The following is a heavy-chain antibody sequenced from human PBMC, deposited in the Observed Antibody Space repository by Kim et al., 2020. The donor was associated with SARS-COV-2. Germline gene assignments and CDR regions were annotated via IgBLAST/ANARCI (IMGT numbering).Heavy chain of an antibody. CDR1: GFTFSDYY. J-gene: IGHJ4*02. CDR2: ISSSGSTI. CDR3: AREPNVLLWFGESSRGYYFDC. Sequence: GGSLRLSCAASGFTFSDYYMSWIRQAPGKGLEWVSYISSSGSTIYYADSVKGRFTISRDNAKNSLYLQMNSLRAEDTAVYYCAREPNVLLWFGESSRGYYFDCWGQGTLVTVSS. V-gene: IGHV3-11*01. D-gene: IGHD3-10*01.